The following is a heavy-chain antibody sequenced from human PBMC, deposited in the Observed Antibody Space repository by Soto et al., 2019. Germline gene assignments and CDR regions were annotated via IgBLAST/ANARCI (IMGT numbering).Heavy chain of an antibody. V-gene: IGHV1-2*02. CDR3: ARSTPRRWSLGY. CDR1: GYTFTGYY. Sequence: GASVKVSCKASGYTFTGYYMHWVRQAPGQGLEWMRWINPNSGGTNYAQKFQGRVTMTRDTSISTAYMELSRLRSDDTAVYYCARSTPRRWSLGYWGQGTLVTVSS. J-gene: IGHJ4*02. CDR2: INPNSGGT. D-gene: IGHD3-3*01.